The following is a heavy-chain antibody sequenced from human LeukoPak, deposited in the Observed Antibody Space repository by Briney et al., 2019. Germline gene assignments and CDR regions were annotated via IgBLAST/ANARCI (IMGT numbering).Heavy chain of an antibody. V-gene: IGHV1-69*04. Sequence: VASVKVSCKASGYTFTSYGISWVRQAPGQGLEWMGRIIPILGIANYAQKFQGRVTITADKSASTAYMELSSLRSEDTAVYYCARDPSDIVVVPAAPDDYWGQGTLVTVSS. CDR2: IIPILGIA. CDR3: ARDPSDIVVVPAAPDDY. CDR1: GYTFTSYG. D-gene: IGHD2-2*01. J-gene: IGHJ4*02.